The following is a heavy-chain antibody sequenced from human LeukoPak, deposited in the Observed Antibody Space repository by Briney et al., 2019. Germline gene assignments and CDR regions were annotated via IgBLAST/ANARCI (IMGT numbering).Heavy chain of an antibody. Sequence: GGSLRLSCAASGSAFSSQDMGWVRQAPGKGLEWVSAISDSGDRTYYVDSVKGRFTISRDNSKNTLYLQMNSLRADDTAVYYCAKDARRSSGWYFFDHWGQGTLVTVSS. D-gene: IGHD6-19*01. V-gene: IGHV3-23*01. J-gene: IGHJ4*02. CDR3: AKDARRSSGWYFFDH. CDR2: ISDSGDRT. CDR1: GSAFSSQD.